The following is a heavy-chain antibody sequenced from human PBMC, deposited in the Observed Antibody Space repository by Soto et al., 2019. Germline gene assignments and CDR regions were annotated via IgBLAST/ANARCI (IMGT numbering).Heavy chain of an antibody. Sequence: EVQLVQSGAEVKKPGESLKISCKTSEYSFTRHWIGWVRQMPGKGLEWMGIIYPGDSDTKNNPSFQGQVTISVDRSISTAYLQWSSLKASDTAMYYCARLGRETYSGYDSYFDYWGQGTLVTVSS. CDR2: IYPGDSDT. CDR1: EYSFTRHW. J-gene: IGHJ4*02. D-gene: IGHD5-12*01. CDR3: ARLGRETYSGYDSYFDY. V-gene: IGHV5-51*01.